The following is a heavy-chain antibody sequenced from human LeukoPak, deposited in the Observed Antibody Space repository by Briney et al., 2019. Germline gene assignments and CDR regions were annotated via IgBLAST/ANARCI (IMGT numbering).Heavy chain of an antibody. Sequence: GGSLRLSCAASRFTFSSYSMNWVRQAPGKGLEWVSSISSSSSYIYYADSVKGRFTISRDNAKSSLYLQTNSLRAEDTALYYCARDRYYGSGSYSAFDIWGQGTMVTVSS. J-gene: IGHJ3*02. CDR1: RFTFSSYS. CDR2: ISSSSSYI. CDR3: ARDRYYGSGSYSAFDI. D-gene: IGHD3-10*01. V-gene: IGHV3-21*04.